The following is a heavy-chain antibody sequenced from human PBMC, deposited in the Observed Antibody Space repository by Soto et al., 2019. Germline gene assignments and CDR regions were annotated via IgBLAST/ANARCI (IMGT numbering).Heavy chain of an antibody. D-gene: IGHD1-7*01. CDR1: GATFSSYA. J-gene: IGHJ6*02. CDR3: ARGRNGTTYYYYYYGMDV. CDR2: IIPIFGTA. Sequence: QVQLVQSGAEVKKPGSSVKVSCEASGATFSSYAISWVRQAPGQGLEWMGGIIPIFGTANYAQKFQGRVTITADESTSTAYMELSSLRSEYTVVYYCARGRNGTTYYYYYYGMDVWGQGTTVTVSS. V-gene: IGHV1-69*01.